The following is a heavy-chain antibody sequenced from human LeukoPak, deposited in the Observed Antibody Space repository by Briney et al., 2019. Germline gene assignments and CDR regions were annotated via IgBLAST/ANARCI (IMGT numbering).Heavy chain of an antibody. J-gene: IGHJ5*02. CDR2: IYYSGST. CDR3: ARVTKSGSYFEGVSWFDP. V-gene: IGHV4-31*03. Sequence: SETLSLTCTVSGDSISSGGYYWSWIRQHPGKGLEWIAYIYYSGSTYYNPSLKSRITISVDTSKNQFSLNLSSVTAADTAVYYCARVTKSGSYFEGVSWFDPWGQGTLVTVSS. CDR1: GDSISSGGYY. D-gene: IGHD1-26*01.